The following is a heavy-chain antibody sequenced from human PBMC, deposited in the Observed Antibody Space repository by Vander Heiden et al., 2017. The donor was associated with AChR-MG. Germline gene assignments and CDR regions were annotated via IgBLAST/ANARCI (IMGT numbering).Heavy chain of an antibody. J-gene: IGHJ4*02. Sequence: QVQLQESGTGLVKPSETLSLTCTVPGGSISSYYWSWIRQPPGKGLEWIGYIYYSGSTNYNPSLKSRVTISVDTSKNQFSLKLSSVTAADTAVYYCARGKPPSSRVDYWGQGTLVTVSS. CDR2: IYYSGST. D-gene: IGHD2-2*01. CDR1: GGSISSYY. CDR3: ARGKPPSSRVDY. V-gene: IGHV4-59*01.